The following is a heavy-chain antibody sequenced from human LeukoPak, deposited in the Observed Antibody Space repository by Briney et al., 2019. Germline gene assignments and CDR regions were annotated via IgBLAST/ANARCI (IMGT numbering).Heavy chain of an antibody. V-gene: IGHV4-34*01. CDR3: ARSERGGRPAYFDY. J-gene: IGHJ4*02. D-gene: IGHD1-1*01. Sequence: PSETLSLTCAVYGGSLSGYYWSWIRQPPGKGLEWIGEINHSGSTNYNPSLKSRVTISVDTSKNQFSLKLSSVTAADTAVYYCARSERGGRPAYFDYWGQGTLVTVSS. CDR2: INHSGST. CDR1: GGSLSGYY.